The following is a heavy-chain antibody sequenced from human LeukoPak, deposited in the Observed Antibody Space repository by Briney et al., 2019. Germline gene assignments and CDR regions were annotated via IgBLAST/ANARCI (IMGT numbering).Heavy chain of an antibody. CDR2: INPNSGGT. J-gene: IGHJ4*02. V-gene: IGHV1-2*02. CDR3: ASLGYCSSTSCYGLLRPDY. D-gene: IGHD2-2*01. CDR1: GGTFSSYA. Sequence: ASVKVSCKASGGTFSSYAISWVRQAPGQGLEWMGWINPNSGGTNYAQKFQGRVTMTRDTSISTAYMELSRLRSDDTAVYYCASLGYCSSTSCYGLLRPDYWGQGTLVTVSS.